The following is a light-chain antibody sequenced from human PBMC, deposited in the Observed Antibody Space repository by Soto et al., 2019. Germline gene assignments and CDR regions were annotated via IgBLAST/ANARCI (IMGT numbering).Light chain of an antibody. CDR2: YNN. CDR1: SSNIGNNY. Sequence: QSVLTQPPSVSAAPGQKVTISCSGGSSNIGNNYVSWYQHLPGTAPKLLIYYNNKRPSGIPDRFSGSKSGTSATLGITGLQTGDEADYYCGAWDSSLSAEVFGGGTKVT. J-gene: IGLJ3*02. V-gene: IGLV1-51*01. CDR3: GAWDSSLSAEV.